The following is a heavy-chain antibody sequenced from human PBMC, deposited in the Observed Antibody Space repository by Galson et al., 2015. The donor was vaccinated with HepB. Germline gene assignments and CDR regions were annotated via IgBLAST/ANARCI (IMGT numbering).Heavy chain of an antibody. V-gene: IGHV1-69*02. CDR2: IIPLLNKA. CDR3: ASSAGFCSGITCFEAH. J-gene: IGHJ4*02. Sequence: SVKVSCKAPGGTFISWVRQAPGQGLGWMGRIIPLLNKADYAQKFQDRLTITADRSTNTAYMELGSLTSDDTAIYYCASSAGFCSGITCFEAHWGQGTLITVSS. D-gene: IGHD2-15*01. CDR1: GGTF.